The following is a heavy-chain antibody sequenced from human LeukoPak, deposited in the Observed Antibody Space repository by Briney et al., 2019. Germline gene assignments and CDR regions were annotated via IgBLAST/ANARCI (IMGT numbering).Heavy chain of an antibody. CDR2: IYYSGST. D-gene: IGHD5-12*01. J-gene: IGHJ4*02. CDR1: GASISNYY. V-gene: IGHV4-59*01. Sequence: SETLSLTCTVSGASISNYYWNWLRQPPWKGLEWIGYIYYSGSTKYNPSLKSRVNMSLDTSKKQFSLRLTSVTAADTAVCYCARGFDSKSTYFDYWGQGTLVTVSS. CDR3: ARGFDSKSTYFDY.